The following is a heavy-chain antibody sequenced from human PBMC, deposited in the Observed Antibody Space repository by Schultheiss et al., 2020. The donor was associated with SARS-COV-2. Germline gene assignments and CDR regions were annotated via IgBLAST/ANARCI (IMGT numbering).Heavy chain of an antibody. V-gene: IGHV4-34*01. D-gene: IGHD3-22*01. Sequence: SETLSLTCAVYGGSFSGYYWSWIRQPPGKGLEWIGEINHSGSTNYNPSLKSRVTISVDTSKNQFSLKLSSVTAADTAVYYCASGYYLSADFDIWGQGTMVTVSS. CDR3: ASGYYLSADFDI. CDR1: GGSFSGYY. J-gene: IGHJ3*02. CDR2: INHSGST.